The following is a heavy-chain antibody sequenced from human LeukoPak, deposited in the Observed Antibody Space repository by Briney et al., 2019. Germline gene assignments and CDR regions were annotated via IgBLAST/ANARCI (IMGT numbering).Heavy chain of an antibody. CDR2: IYTSGST. J-gene: IGHJ4*02. V-gene: IGHV4-4*07. Sequence: SETLSLTCTVSGGSISSYYWSWIRQPAGKGLEWIGRIYTSGSTNYNPSLKSRVTMPVDTSKNQFSLKLSSVTAADTAMYYCARDRGLHCFSTSCSLDFDYWGQGTLVTVFS. D-gene: IGHD2-2*01. CDR3: ARDRGLHCFSTSCSLDFDY. CDR1: GGSISSYY.